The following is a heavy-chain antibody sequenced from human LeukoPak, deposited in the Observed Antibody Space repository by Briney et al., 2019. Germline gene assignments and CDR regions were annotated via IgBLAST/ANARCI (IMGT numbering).Heavy chain of an antibody. Sequence: GASVKVSCKASGGTFSSYAISWVRQAPGQGLEWMGRIIPILGIANYAQKFQGRVTITADKSTSTAYMELSSLRSEDTAVYYCARDPRGLATMIVECDYWGQGTLVTASS. CDR2: IIPILGIA. CDR1: GGTFSSYA. D-gene: IGHD3-22*01. J-gene: IGHJ4*02. CDR3: ARDPRGLATMIVECDY. V-gene: IGHV1-69*04.